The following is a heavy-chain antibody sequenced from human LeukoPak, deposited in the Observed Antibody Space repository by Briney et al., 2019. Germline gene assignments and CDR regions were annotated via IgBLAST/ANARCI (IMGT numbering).Heavy chain of an antibody. CDR1: GYTLTELS. CDR3: ATLVYDYVWGSYRYPSRFSYYFDY. CDR2: FDPEGGET. J-gene: IGHJ4*02. Sequence: ASVKVSCKVSGYTLTELSMHWVRQAPGKGLEWMGGFDPEGGETIYAQKFQGGVTMTEDTSTDTAYMELSSLRSEDTAVYYCATLVYDYVWGSYRYPSRFSYYFDYWGQGTLVTVSS. V-gene: IGHV1-24*01. D-gene: IGHD3-16*02.